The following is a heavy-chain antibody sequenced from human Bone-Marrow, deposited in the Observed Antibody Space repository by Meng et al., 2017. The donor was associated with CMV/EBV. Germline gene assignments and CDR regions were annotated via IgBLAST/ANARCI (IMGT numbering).Heavy chain of an antibody. CDR1: GGSSSNSIYY. CDR2: VSYSGST. Sequence: CTVSGGSSSNSIYYWGWVRQPPGKGLEWIGSVSYSGSTYYNPSLKSRVTMSVDTSKNQLSLKLSSVTAADTAVYYCVRDNRNNMWYYYWGQGTLVTVSS. D-gene: IGHD1/OR15-1a*01. V-gene: IGHV4-39*07. J-gene: IGHJ4*02. CDR3: VRDNRNNMWYYY.